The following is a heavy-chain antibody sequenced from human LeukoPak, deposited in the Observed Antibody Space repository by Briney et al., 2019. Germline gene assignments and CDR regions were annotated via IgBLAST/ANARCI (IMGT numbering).Heavy chain of an antibody. D-gene: IGHD3-22*01. V-gene: IGHV3-11*04. J-gene: IGHJ3*02. CDR2: ISSSGSTI. CDR1: GFTFSDYY. CDR3: AREALGYYSSGADDAFDI. Sequence: PGGSLRLSCASSGFTFSDYYMSWIRQAPGKGLEWDSYISSSGSTIYYADSVKGRFTISRDNAKNSLYLQMNSLRAEDTAVYYCAREALGYYSSGADDAFDIWGQGTMVTVSS.